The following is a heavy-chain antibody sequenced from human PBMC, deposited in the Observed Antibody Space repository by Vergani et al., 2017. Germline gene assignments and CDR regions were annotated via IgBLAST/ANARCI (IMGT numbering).Heavy chain of an antibody. CDR2: IKSNTDGGTA. Sequence: EGQLVESGGGLVKPGGSLRLSCAASEFTFSDVWMSWVRQAPGKGLEWVARIKSNTDGGTADYAAPVRGRFTISRRDSENTVYLQMNSLKSEDTAVYYCTTLGASTVTADFDYWGQGTLVTVSS. V-gene: IGHV3-15*01. D-gene: IGHD2-21*02. J-gene: IGHJ4*02. CDR3: TTLGASTVTADFDY. CDR1: EFTFSDVW.